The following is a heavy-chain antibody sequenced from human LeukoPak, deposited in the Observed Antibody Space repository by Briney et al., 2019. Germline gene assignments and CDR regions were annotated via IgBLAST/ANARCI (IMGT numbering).Heavy chain of an antibody. Sequence: GGSLRLSCAASEFTFSSYNMNWVRQAPGKGLEWVSAISSSSGYIYYADSVKGRFTISRDNAKNSLYLQMNSLRAEDTAVYYCAGGGHARDYVYCWNIDYWGQGTLVTVSS. CDR3: AGGGHARDYVYCWNIDY. CDR1: EFTFSSYN. J-gene: IGHJ4*02. D-gene: IGHD3-16*01. V-gene: IGHV3-21*01. CDR2: ISSSSGYI.